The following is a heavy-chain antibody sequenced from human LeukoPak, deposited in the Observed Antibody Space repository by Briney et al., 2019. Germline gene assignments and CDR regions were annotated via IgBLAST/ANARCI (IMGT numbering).Heavy chain of an antibody. Sequence: SETLSLTCTVSGGSISSSSYYWGWIRQPPGRGLEWIGSIYYSGSTYYNPSLKSRVTISVDTSKNQFSLKLSSVTAAATAVYYCARVVCIAVAAPDYWGQGTLVTVSS. D-gene: IGHD6-19*01. CDR1: GGSISSSSYY. J-gene: IGHJ4*02. CDR2: IYYSGST. CDR3: ARVVCIAVAAPDY. V-gene: IGHV4-39*07.